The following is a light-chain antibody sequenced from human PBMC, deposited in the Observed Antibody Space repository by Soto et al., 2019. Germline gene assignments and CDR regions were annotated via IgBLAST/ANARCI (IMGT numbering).Light chain of an antibody. CDR1: QSVSRY. CDR2: DAA. V-gene: IGKV3-11*01. CDR3: QHRSN. Sequence: EIVLTQSPATLSLSPGERATLSCRASQSVSRYLAWYQQKPGQAPRLLIYDAANRATGIPARFSGSGSGTDFTLTISSLEPEDFAVYYCQHRSNFGPGTKVDIK. J-gene: IGKJ3*01.